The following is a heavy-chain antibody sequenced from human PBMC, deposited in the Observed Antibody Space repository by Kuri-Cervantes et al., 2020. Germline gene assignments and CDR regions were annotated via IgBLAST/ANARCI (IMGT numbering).Heavy chain of an antibody. CDR3: ARRGSGWSFDY. CDR1: GFTFSDYY. V-gene: IGHV3-11*03. J-gene: IGHJ4*02. Sequence: GGSLRLSCAASGFTFSDYYMSWIRQAPGKGLEWVSSISRSSSFIYYADSVKGRFTISRDNAKNSLYLQMNSLRAEDTAVYYCARRGSGWSFDYWGQGTLVTVSS. CDR2: ISRSSSFI. D-gene: IGHD6-19*01.